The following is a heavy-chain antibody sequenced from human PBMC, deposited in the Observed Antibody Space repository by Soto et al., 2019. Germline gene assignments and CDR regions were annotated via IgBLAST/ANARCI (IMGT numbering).Heavy chain of an antibody. D-gene: IGHD6-6*01. V-gene: IGHV4-34*01. Sequence: ASETLSLTCAVYGGSFSGYYWSLIRQPPGKGLEWIGEINHSGSTNYNPSLKSRVTISVDTSKNQFSLKLSSVTAADTAVYYCARGSIAARRLDYWGQGTLVTVSS. J-gene: IGHJ4*02. CDR3: ARGSIAARRLDY. CDR2: INHSGST. CDR1: GGSFSGYY.